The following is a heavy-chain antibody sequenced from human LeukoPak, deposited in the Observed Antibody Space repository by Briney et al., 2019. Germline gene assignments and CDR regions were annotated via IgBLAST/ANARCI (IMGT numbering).Heavy chain of an antibody. CDR1: GGSFSGYY. J-gene: IGHJ4*02. CDR2: INHSGST. D-gene: IGHD3-10*01. Sequence: SETLSLTCAVYGGSFSGYYWSWIRQPPGKGLEWIGEINHSGSTNYNPSLKSRVTISVGTSKNQFSLKLSSVTAADTAVYYCARDRYYCSGSYYNPRRGYFDYWGQGTLVTVSS. V-gene: IGHV4-34*01. CDR3: ARDRYYCSGSYYNPRRGYFDY.